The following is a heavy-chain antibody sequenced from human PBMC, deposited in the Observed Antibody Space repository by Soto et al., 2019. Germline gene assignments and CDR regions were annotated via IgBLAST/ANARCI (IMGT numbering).Heavy chain of an antibody. CDR1: GYSFNTYG. CDR2: INTHSGNP. Sequence: QVQLVQSGGEVKKPGASVKVSCKASGYSFNTYGINWVRQAPGQGLEWMGWINTHSGNPSYAQKFQGRVTMTTDTSTGTAYMEVRSLTSDDTAVYFCGRAPYGSGREIVYWGQGTLVTVSS. CDR3: GRAPYGSGREIVY. V-gene: IGHV1-18*01. J-gene: IGHJ4*02. D-gene: IGHD3-10*01.